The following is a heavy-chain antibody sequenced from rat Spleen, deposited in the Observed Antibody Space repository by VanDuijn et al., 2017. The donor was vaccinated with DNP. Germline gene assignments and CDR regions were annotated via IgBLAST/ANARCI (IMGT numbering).Heavy chain of an antibody. J-gene: IGHJ2*01. D-gene: IGHD1-4*01. CDR2: ISPSGGST. V-gene: IGHV5-46*01. Sequence: EVQLVESGGGLVQPGGSMKLSCAASGFIFSDYNMAWVRQAPTKGLEWVASISPSGGSTYYRDSVKGRFTVSRDYAKSTLYLQMNSLRSEDTATYYCARGNYPGINTFDYWGQGVMVTVSS. CDR1: GFIFSDYN. CDR3: ARGNYPGINTFDY.